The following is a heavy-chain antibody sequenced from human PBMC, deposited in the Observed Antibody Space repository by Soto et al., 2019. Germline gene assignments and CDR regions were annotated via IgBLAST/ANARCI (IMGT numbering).Heavy chain of an antibody. J-gene: IGHJ3*01. D-gene: IGHD2-8*01. CDR2: ISYSGST. CDR3: ARSAQWDGFDP. Sequence: QVQLQESGPGLVRPSQTLSLTCTVSAGSISTINYYWSWIRQHPEKGLEWIGYISYSGSTFYHSSLTSRVNISLDTSKKQFSLTLTSVTAADTAVYSCARSAQWDGFDPWGQGTMVTVSS. CDR1: AGSISTINYY. V-gene: IGHV4-31*03.